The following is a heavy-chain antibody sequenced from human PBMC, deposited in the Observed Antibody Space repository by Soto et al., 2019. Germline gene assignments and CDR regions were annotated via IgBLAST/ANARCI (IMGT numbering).Heavy chain of an antibody. J-gene: IGHJ4*02. D-gene: IGHD3-3*01. CDR2: LSYDGTYE. CDR3: VKLYARSLFGMVISHFDY. CDR1: GFRFSSYD. V-gene: IGHV3-30*18. Sequence: GGSLRLSCEASGFRFSSYDMHWVRQAPGKGLEWVAVLSYDGTYEHYADSVKGRFTISRDNSKNTADLQMNSLRPKDTAVNYCVKLYARSLFGMVISHFDYWGLGTLVTVSS.